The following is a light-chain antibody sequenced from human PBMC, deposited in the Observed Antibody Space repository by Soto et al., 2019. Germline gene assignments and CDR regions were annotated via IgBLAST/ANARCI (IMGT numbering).Light chain of an antibody. CDR2: DAS. CDR1: QSVSSY. CDR3: QERGNWPLYT. Sequence: EIVLTQSPATLSLSPGERATLSCRASQSVSSYLAWYQQKPGQAPRLLIYDASSRATGIPARFSGSGSGTGFALTISSLEREDFAVYYCQERGNWPLYTFGQGTKLEIK. V-gene: IGKV3-11*01. J-gene: IGKJ2*01.